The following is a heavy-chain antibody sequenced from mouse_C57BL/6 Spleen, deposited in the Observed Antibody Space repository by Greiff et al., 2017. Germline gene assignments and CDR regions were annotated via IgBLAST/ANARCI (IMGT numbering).Heavy chain of an antibody. CDR2: INPNNGGT. CDR3: ARGPDYYGSSHWYFDV. Sequence: EVQLQQSGPELVKPGASVKIPCKASGYTFTDYNMDWVKQSHGKSLEWIGGINPNNGGTIYNQKFKGKATLTVDKSSSTAYMELRSLTSEDTAVYYCARGPDYYGSSHWYFDVWGTGTTVTVSS. D-gene: IGHD1-1*01. V-gene: IGHV1-18*01. CDR1: GYTFTDYN. J-gene: IGHJ1*03.